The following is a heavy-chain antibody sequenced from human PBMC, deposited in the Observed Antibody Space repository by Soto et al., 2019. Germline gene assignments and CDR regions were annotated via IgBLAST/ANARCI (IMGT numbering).Heavy chain of an antibody. Sequence: SETLSLTCAVYGGSFSGYYWSWIRQPPGKGLEWIGEINHSGSTNYNPSLKSRVTISVDTSKNQFSLKLSSVTAADTAVYYCASEVTIFKDDAFDIWGQGTMVTV. J-gene: IGHJ3*02. CDR1: GGSFSGYY. D-gene: IGHD3-3*01. V-gene: IGHV4-34*01. CDR3: ASEVTIFKDDAFDI. CDR2: INHSGST.